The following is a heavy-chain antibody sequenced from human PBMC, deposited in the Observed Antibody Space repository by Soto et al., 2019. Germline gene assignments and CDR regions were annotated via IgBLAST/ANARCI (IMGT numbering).Heavy chain of an antibody. J-gene: IGHJ4*02. D-gene: IGHD1-26*01. V-gene: IGHV4-61*01. CDR3: ARSSGSYWPFDY. CDR1: GGSVSSGSYY. Sequence: ASETLSLTCTVSGGSVSSGSYYWSWIRQPPGKGLEWIGYIYYSGSTNYNPSLKSRVTISVDTSKNQFSLKLSSVTAADTAVYYCARSSGSYWPFDYWGQGTLVTVSS. CDR2: IYYSGST.